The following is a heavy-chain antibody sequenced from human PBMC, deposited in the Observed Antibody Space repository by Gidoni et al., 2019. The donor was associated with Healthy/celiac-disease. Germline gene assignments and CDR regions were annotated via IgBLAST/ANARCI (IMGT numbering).Heavy chain of an antibody. D-gene: IGHD3-22*01. CDR1: GFTFSSYG. J-gene: IGHJ4*02. CDR3: ARESYDSSGYYFDY. V-gene: IGHV3-33*01. Sequence: QVQLVESGGGVVQPGRSLRLPCAASGFTFSSYGMPWVRPAPGKGLEWVAVIWYDGSNKYYADSVKGRFTISRDNSKNTLYLQMNSLRAEDTAVYYCARESYDSSGYYFDYWGQGTLVTVSS. CDR2: IWYDGSNK.